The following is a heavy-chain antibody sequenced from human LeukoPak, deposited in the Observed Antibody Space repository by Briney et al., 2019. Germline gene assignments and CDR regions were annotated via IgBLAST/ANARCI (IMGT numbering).Heavy chain of an antibody. V-gene: IGHV4-31*03. CDR3: ARGAGRLHYFDY. D-gene: IGHD4-11*01. J-gene: IGHJ4*02. Sequence: SETLSLTCTVSGGSISSGGYYWSWIRQHPGKGLEWIGYIYYSGSTYYNPSLKSRVTISVDTSKNQFSLKLSSVTAADTAVYYCARGAGRLHYFDYWGQGTLVTVSS. CDR1: GGSISSGGYY. CDR2: IYYSGST.